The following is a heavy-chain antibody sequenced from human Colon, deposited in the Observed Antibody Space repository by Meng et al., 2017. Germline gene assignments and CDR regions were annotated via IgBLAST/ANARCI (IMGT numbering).Heavy chain of an antibody. J-gene: IGHJ4*02. D-gene: IGHD3-10*01. V-gene: IGHV3-7*01. CDR1: GFTFSDYW. CDR2: INQEGDKI. Sequence: GESLKISCAVSGFTFSDYWMSWVRQPPGKGLEWVACINQEGDKIYYVDSVKGRFTVSRDNAKNSLYLEMNTLRAEDTALYYCARDYGRAGDYWGQETLVTVSS. CDR3: ARDYGRAGDY.